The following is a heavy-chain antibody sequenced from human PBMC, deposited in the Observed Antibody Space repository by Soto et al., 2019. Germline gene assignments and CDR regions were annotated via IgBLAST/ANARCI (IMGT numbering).Heavy chain of an antibody. CDR3: ARKGVAFDY. CDR1: GFTFSSYS. Sequence: GGSLRLSCAASGFTFSSYSRNWVRQAPGKGLEWISYISTTSSSIYYADSVKGRFTISRDNSKHSLFLQMNSLRDDDTAVYYCARKGVAFDYWGQGALVTVSS. D-gene: IGHD3-3*01. J-gene: IGHJ4*02. V-gene: IGHV3-48*02. CDR2: ISTTSSSI.